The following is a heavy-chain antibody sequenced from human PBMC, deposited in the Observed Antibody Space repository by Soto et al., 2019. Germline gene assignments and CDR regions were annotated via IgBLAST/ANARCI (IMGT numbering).Heavy chain of an antibody. CDR1: GGTFSSYA. CDR3: ARAGSSSGWYELDGMDV. V-gene: IGHV1-69*13. Sequence: ASVKVSCKASGGTFSSYAISWVRQAPGQGLEWMGGIIPIFGTANYAQKFQGRVTITADESTSTAYMELSSLRSEDTAVYYCARAGSSSGWYELDGMDVWGQGTTVTVSS. D-gene: IGHD6-19*01. J-gene: IGHJ6*02. CDR2: IIPIFGTA.